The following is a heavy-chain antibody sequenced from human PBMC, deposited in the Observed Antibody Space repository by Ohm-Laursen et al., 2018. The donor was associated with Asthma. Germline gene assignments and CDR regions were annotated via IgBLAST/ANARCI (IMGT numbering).Heavy chain of an antibody. CDR2: ISSSSSYI. CDR1: GLPFSNFW. V-gene: IGHV3-21*01. Sequence: SLRLSCAAFGLPFSNFWMSWVRQAPGKGLEWVSSISSSSSYIYYADSVKGRLTISRDNAKNSVYLQMNSLRAEDTAVYYCARDRVYGSGTSYYYYGLDVWGQGTTVTVSS. J-gene: IGHJ6*02. CDR3: ARDRVYGSGTSYYYYGLDV. D-gene: IGHD3-10*01.